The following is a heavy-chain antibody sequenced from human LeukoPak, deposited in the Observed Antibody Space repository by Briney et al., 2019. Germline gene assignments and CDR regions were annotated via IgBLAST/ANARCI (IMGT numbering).Heavy chain of an antibody. Sequence: GGSLRLSCAASGFTFTTYAMSWVRHAPGKGLEWVSAISGSATTTYYADSVEGRFTISRDNSENTLYLQMNSLRAEDTAVYYCAKEAMYCRTDTRCHLHWGQGTLVTVSS. J-gene: IGHJ4*02. CDR3: AKEAMYCRTDTRCHLH. D-gene: IGHD2-2*01. CDR1: GFTFTTYA. V-gene: IGHV3-23*01. CDR2: ISGSATTT.